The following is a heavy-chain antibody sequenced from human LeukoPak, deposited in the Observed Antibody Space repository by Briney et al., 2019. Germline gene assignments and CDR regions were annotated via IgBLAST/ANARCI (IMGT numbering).Heavy chain of an antibody. Sequence: QPGGSLRLSCSASGFTFSGYAMSWVRQVPEKGLEWVSAVSDSGGSAHYADSVKGRFTISRDNAKNSLYLQMNSLRAEDTAVYYCARDPPLWAAPLDYWGQGTLVTVSS. D-gene: IGHD3/OR15-3a*01. V-gene: IGHV3-23*01. CDR1: GFTFSGYA. CDR3: ARDPPLWAAPLDY. J-gene: IGHJ4*02. CDR2: VSDSGGSA.